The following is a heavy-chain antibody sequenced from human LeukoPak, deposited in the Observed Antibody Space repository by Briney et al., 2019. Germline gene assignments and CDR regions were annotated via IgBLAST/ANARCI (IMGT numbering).Heavy chain of an antibody. CDR3: ATGSGSYYNKFDY. Sequence: PGGSLRLSCAASGFTFSSYAMSWVRQAPGKGLEWVSAISGSGGSTYYADSVKGRFTISRDNSKNTLYLQMNSLRAEDTAVYYCATGSGSYYNKFDYWGQGTLVTVSS. CDR2: ISGSGGST. V-gene: IGHV3-23*01. J-gene: IGHJ4*02. D-gene: IGHD3-10*01. CDR1: GFTFSSYA.